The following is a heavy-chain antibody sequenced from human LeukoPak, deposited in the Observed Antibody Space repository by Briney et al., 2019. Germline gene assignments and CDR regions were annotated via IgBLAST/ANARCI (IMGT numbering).Heavy chain of an antibody. V-gene: IGHV3-21*01. CDR3: ARESVVPAAITYYYYYYMDV. Sequence: PGGSLRLSCAASGFTFSSYSMNRVRQAPGKGLEWVSPISSSSSYIYYADSVKGRFTISRDNAKNSLYLQMNSLRAEDTAVYYCARESVVPAAITYYYYYYMDVWGKGTTVTVSS. CDR1: GFTFSSYS. CDR2: ISSSSSYI. D-gene: IGHD2-2*01. J-gene: IGHJ6*03.